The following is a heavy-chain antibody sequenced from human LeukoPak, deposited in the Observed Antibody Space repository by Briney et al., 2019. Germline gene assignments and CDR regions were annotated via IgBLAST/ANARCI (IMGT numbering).Heavy chain of an antibody. CDR3: AKAVWPDYCTNRVCYEDYFDY. J-gene: IGHJ4*02. D-gene: IGHD2-8*01. CDR1: GFTFDVYA. Sequence: GGSLSLSCAASGFTFDVYAMQWVRQAPGKGLEWVSGICWNSGSIGYADSVKGRFTISRDNATDSLYLQMNSLRAEDMAFYYCAKAVWPDYCTNRVCYEDYFDYWGQGTLVTVSS. V-gene: IGHV3-9*03. CDR2: ICWNSGSI.